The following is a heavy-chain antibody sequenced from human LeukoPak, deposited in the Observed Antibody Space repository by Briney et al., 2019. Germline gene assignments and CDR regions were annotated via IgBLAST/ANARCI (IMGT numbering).Heavy chain of an antibody. CDR2: IIPIFGTA. V-gene: IGHV1-69*13. Sequence: ASVKVSCKASGGTFSSYAISWVRQAPGQGLEWMGGIIPIFGTANYAQKFQGRVTITADESTSTAYMELSSLRSEDTAVYYCASSSVVTFDAFDIWGQGTMVTVSS. J-gene: IGHJ3*02. D-gene: IGHD4-23*01. CDR1: GGTFSSYA. CDR3: ASSSVVTFDAFDI.